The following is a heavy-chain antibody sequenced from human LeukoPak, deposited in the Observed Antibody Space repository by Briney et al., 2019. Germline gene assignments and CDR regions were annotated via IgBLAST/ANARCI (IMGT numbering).Heavy chain of an antibody. J-gene: IGHJ5*02. Sequence: ASVKVSCKASGYTFTSYYMHWVRQAPGQGLEWMGIINPSGGSTSYAQKFQGRVTMTRDTSTSTVYMELSSLRSDDTAVYYCARLLGVNWFDPWGQGTLVTVYS. CDR1: GYTFTSYY. CDR3: ARLLGVNWFDP. V-gene: IGHV1-46*01. CDR2: INPSGGST. D-gene: IGHD3-16*01.